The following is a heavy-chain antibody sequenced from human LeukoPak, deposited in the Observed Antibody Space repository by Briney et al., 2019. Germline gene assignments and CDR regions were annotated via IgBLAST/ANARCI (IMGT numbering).Heavy chain of an antibody. D-gene: IGHD2-15*01. CDR2: MNQDGSEK. J-gene: IGHJ4*02. V-gene: IGHV3-7*01. Sequence: GGSVRLSCADSGFTFSNYWMSWVRQAPGKGLEWVANMNQDGSEKYYVDSVKGRFTISRDNAKNSLYLQMNSPRAEDTAVYYCARESHATFDYWGQGTLVIVSS. CDR1: GFTFSNYW. CDR3: ARESHATFDY.